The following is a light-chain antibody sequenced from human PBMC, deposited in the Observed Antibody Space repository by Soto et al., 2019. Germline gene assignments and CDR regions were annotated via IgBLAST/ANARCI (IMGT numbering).Light chain of an antibody. J-gene: IGKJ2*01. V-gene: IGKV3-15*01. CDR1: QSVSSK. CDR2: GSS. Sequence: EIVMTQSPATLSVSPGERATLSCRASQSVSSKLAWYQQKPGQAPRLLIYGSSTRSTGIPARSSGSASGTEFTLTISSLQSEDFAVYYCQQYNNLPPYTFGQGTKLEIK. CDR3: QQYNNLPPYT.